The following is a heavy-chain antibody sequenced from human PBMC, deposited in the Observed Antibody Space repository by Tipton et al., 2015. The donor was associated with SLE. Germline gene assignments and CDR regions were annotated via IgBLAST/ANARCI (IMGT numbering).Heavy chain of an antibody. CDR2: ISGTSSTI. D-gene: IGHD6-25*01. J-gene: IGHJ1*01. CDR1: GGSISNYY. Sequence: VKPSETLSLTCSVSGGSISNYYWSWVRQAPGKGLEWVSYISGTSSTIYYADSVKGRFTISRDNAKNSLYLQMNSLRAEDTAVYYCARDLRINSSGQHRWQGTLVTVSS. V-gene: IGHV3-11*04. CDR3: ARDLRINSSGQH.